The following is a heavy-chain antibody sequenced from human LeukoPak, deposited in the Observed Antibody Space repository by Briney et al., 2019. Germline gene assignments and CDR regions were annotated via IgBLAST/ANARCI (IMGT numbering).Heavy chain of an antibody. CDR3: ARGSDSNYYDSRGYLG. Sequence: SVKVSCKASGGTFSSYAISWVRQAPGQGLEGMGRIIPILGIANYAQKFQGRVTITADKSTSTAYMELSSLRSEDTAVYYCARGSDSNYYDSRGYLGWGQGTLVTVSS. CDR1: GGTFSSYA. J-gene: IGHJ4*02. V-gene: IGHV1-69*04. D-gene: IGHD3-22*01. CDR2: IIPILGIA.